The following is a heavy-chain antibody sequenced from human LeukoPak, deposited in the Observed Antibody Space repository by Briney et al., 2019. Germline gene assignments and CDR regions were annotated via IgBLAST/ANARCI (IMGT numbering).Heavy chain of an antibody. J-gene: IGHJ6*02. CDR1: GYTFTGYY. CDR3: ASGGRDGYNPSYYGMDV. V-gene: IGHV1-2*04. Sequence: GASVKVSCKASGYTFTGYYMHWVRQAPGQGLEWMGWINPNSGGTNYAQKFQGWVTMTRDTSISTAYMELSRLRSDDTAVYYCASGGRDGYNPSYYGMDVWGQGTTVTVSS. CDR2: INPNSGGT. D-gene: IGHD5-24*01.